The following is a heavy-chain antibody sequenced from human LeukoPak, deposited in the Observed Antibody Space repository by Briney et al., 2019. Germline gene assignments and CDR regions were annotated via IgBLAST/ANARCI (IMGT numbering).Heavy chain of an antibody. Sequence: ASVKVSCKASGYTFTSYYMHWVRQAPGQGLEWMGIINPSGGSTSYAQKFQGRVTMTRDTSTSTDYMELSSLRSEDTAVYYCARDRGSGWYEGVFDYWGQGTLVTVSS. D-gene: IGHD6-19*01. CDR2: INPSGGST. J-gene: IGHJ4*02. CDR3: ARDRGSGWYEGVFDY. V-gene: IGHV1-46*01. CDR1: GYTFTSYY.